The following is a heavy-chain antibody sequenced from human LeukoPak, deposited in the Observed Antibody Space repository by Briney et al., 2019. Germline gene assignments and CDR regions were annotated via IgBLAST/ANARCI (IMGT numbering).Heavy chain of an antibody. V-gene: IGHV3-53*01. CDR1: GFTVSTYY. J-gene: IGHJ4*02. CDR2: IYSGGST. Sequence: GGSLRLSCAASGFTVSTYYMTWVRQAPGKGLECVSVIYSGGSTYYADSVKGRFTVSRDNSKNTLYLQMNSLRAEDTVMYARGLGYCTSTTCLLPFDYWGQGTLVTVSS. CDR3: GLGYCTSTTCLLPFDY. D-gene: IGHD2-2*01.